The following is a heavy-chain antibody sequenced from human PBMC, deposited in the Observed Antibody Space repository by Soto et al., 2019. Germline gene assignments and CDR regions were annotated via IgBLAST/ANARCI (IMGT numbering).Heavy chain of an antibody. V-gene: IGHV4-59*01. CDR3: ARGEDAFFYYGLDV. CDR2: IYDTGISGYTPST. J-gene: IGHJ6*02. Sequence: SETLSLTCTVSGGSITASYWSWIRRPPGKGLEWIAYIYDTGISGYTPSTSYNPSLKSRVTMSVDTSKSQFSLKLTSVTAVDTAVYYCARGEDAFFYYGLDVWGQGITVTVSS. CDR1: GGSITASY.